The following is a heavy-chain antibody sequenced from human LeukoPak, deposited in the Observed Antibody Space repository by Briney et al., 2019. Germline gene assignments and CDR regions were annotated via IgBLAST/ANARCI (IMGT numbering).Heavy chain of an antibody. J-gene: IGHJ3*02. V-gene: IGHV4-34*01. CDR3: ARRRHIVVVVAATRGGAFDI. Sequence: SETLSLTCAVYGGSFSGYYWSWIRQHLGTGLEGIGEINHSGSTNYNPSLKSRVTISVDTSKNQFSLKLSSVTAADTAVYYCARRRHIVVVVAATRGGAFDIWGQGTMVTVSS. D-gene: IGHD2-15*01. CDR2: INHSGST. CDR1: GGSFSGYY.